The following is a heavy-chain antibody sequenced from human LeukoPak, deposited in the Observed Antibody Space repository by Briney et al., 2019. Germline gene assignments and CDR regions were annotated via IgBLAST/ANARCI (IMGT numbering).Heavy chain of an antibody. D-gene: IGHD2-2*01. CDR2: IYTSGST. CDR3: ARGVVVPAAMGTVWFDP. CDR1: GGSISSGSYY. J-gene: IGHJ5*02. V-gene: IGHV4-61*02. Sequence: SQTLSLTCTVSGGSISSGSYYWSWIRQPAGTGLEWIGRIYTSGSTNYNPSLKSRATISVDTSKNQFSLKLSSVTAADTAVYYCARGVVVPAAMGTVWFDPWGQGTLVTVSS.